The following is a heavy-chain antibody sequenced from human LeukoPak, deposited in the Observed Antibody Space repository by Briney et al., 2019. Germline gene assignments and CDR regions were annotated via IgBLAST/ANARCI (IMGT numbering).Heavy chain of an antibody. CDR2: IYYTGAT. CDR3: AKYGNSGWVIDN. CDR1: GGSISSSSYY. V-gene: IGHV4-61*05. Sequence: PSETLSLTCTVSGGSISSSSYYWTWIRQPPGKGLEYIGYIYYTGATNYNPSLKSRVTISVDTSKNQFSLKMTSVTAADTAVYFCAKYGNSGWVIDNWGQGTLVTVSS. D-gene: IGHD6-19*01. J-gene: IGHJ4*02.